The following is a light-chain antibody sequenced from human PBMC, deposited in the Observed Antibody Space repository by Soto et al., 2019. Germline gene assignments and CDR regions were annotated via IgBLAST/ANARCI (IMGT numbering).Light chain of an antibody. V-gene: IGKV3-20*01. CDR1: QSVNSVY. CDR3: QQYGSSPGLT. J-gene: IGKJ4*01. Sequence: EIVLTQSPGTLSLSPGERASLSCRADQSVNSVYLAWYQQKPGQAPRLLIYGASSRATGIPDRFSGSGSGTDSTLTISRLEPEDFAVYYCQQYGSSPGLTFGGGTKVDIK. CDR2: GAS.